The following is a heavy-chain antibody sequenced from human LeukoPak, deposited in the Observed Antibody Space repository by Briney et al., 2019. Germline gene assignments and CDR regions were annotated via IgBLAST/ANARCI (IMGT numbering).Heavy chain of an antibody. CDR1: GGSISSGSYY. D-gene: IGHD2-8*01. Sequence: ASETLSLTCTVSGGSISSGSYYWSWMRQPAGKGLEWIGRIYTSGSTNYNPSLKSRVTISVDTSKNQFSLKLSSVTAADTAVYYCASTDTNGGAFDIWGQGTMVTVSS. CDR2: IYTSGST. J-gene: IGHJ3*02. V-gene: IGHV4-61*02. CDR3: ASTDTNGGAFDI.